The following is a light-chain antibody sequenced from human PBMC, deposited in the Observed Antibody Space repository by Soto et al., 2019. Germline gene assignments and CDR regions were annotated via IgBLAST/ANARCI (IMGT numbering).Light chain of an antibody. CDR2: DAS. Sequence: EIVLTQSPDTVSLSSGERAIRSCRASQSVSNFLAWYQQKPGQPPRLLIYDASIRAAGFPARFSDSGSGTDFSVAKECLESEDFAAHFSQPRRGRPHVLGGGTKVDIK. CDR3: QPRRGRPHV. J-gene: IGKJ4*02. V-gene: IGKV3-11*01. CDR1: QSVSNF.